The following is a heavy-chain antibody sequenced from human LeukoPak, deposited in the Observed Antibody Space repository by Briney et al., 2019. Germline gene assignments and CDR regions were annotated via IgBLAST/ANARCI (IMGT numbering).Heavy chain of an antibody. V-gene: IGHV3-23*01. CDR3: AKPLVSDYYDSSGYWGY. J-gene: IGHJ4*02. CDR2: ISGSGDST. CDR1: GFTFSSYA. Sequence: GGSLRLSCAASGFTFSSYAMSWVRQVPGKGLEWVSAISGSGDSTYYSDSVKGRFTISRDNSKNTLYVQMNSLRAEDTAVYYCAKPLVSDYYDSSGYWGYWGQGTLVTVSS. D-gene: IGHD3-22*01.